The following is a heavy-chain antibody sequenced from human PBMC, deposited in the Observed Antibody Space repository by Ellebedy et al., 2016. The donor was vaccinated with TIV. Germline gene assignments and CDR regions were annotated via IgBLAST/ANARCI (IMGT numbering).Heavy chain of an antibody. Sequence: GESLKISCAASGFTFSSYGMHWVRQAPGKGLEWVAVIWYDGSNKYYADSVKGRFTISRDNSKNTLYLQMNSLRAEDTAVYYCAKGEWELLLSSRLILYYFDYWGQGTLVTVSS. CDR3: AKGEWELLLSSRLILYYFDY. J-gene: IGHJ4*02. D-gene: IGHD1-26*01. CDR2: IWYDGSNK. V-gene: IGHV3-33*06. CDR1: GFTFSSYG.